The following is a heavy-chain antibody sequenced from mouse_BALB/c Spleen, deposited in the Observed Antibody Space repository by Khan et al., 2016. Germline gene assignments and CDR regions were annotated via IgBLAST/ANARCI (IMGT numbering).Heavy chain of an antibody. CDR2: INTNTGEP. Sequence: QIQLVQSGPELKKPGETVKISCKASGYTFTNYGMNWVKQAPGKGLKWMGWINTNTGEPTYAEEFKGRFAFSLETSASTAYLQINNLKNEDTATYFCANSLYCWGQGTTLTVSS. V-gene: IGHV9-3*02. CDR1: GYTFTNYG. D-gene: IGHD6-1*01. J-gene: IGHJ2*01. CDR3: ANSLYC.